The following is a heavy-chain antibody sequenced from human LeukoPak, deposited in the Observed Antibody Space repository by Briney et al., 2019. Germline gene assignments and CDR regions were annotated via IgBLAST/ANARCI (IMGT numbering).Heavy chain of an antibody. CDR1: GFTFGDYA. Sequence: GGSLRLSCTASGFTFGDYAMSWVRQAPGKGLEWVGFIRSKAYGGTTEYAASVKGRFTISRDDSKSIAYLQMNSLKTEDSAVYYCTRDSVVVVPAATGVLNYYYYYYMDVWGKGTTVTVSS. CDR3: TRDSVVVVPAATGVLNYYYYYYMDV. D-gene: IGHD2-2*01. V-gene: IGHV3-49*04. CDR2: IRSKAYGGTT. J-gene: IGHJ6*03.